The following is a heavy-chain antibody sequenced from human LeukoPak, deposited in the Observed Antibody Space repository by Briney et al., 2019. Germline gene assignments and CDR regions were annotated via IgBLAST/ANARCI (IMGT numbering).Heavy chain of an antibody. CDR3: ARVPGIAAAGTVQDAFDI. J-gene: IGHJ3*02. D-gene: IGHD6-13*01. V-gene: IGHV3-74*01. Sequence: GGSLRLSCAASGFSFSSYWMHWVRQAPGKGLVWVSRINSDGSSTSYADSVKGRFTISRDNAKNTLYLQMNSLRAEDTAVYYCARVPGIAAAGTVQDAFDIWGQGTMVTVSS. CDR1: GFSFSSYW. CDR2: INSDGSST.